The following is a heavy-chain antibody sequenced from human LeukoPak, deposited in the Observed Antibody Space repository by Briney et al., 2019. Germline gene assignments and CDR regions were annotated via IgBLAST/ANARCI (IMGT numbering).Heavy chain of an antibody. CDR2: ISSSGGST. CDR1: GFIFSTYT. D-gene: IGHD5/OR15-5a*01. V-gene: IGHV3-23*01. J-gene: IGHJ4*02. Sequence: AWGSLRLSCAASGFIFSTYTMNWVRQAPGRGLEWVSSISSSGGSTYYADSVKGRFTISRDNSKNTLYLQVNSLRAEDTAVYYCAKAAVYHDSCPDSWGQGTLVTVSS. CDR3: AKAAVYHDSCPDS.